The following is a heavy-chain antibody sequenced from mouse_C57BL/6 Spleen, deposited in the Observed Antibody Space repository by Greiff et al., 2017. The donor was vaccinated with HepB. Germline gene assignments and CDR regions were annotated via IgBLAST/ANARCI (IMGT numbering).Heavy chain of an antibody. D-gene: IGHD1-1*01. J-gene: IGHJ1*03. Sequence: VQLQQSGTELVKPGASVKLSSKASGYTFTSYWMHWVKQRPGQGLEWIGNINPSNGGTNYNEKFKSKATLTVDKSSSTAYMQLSSLTSEDSAVYYCARYYYGREDWYFDVWGTGTTVTVSS. CDR2: INPSNGGT. CDR1: GYTFTSYW. CDR3: ARYYYGREDWYFDV. V-gene: IGHV1-53*01.